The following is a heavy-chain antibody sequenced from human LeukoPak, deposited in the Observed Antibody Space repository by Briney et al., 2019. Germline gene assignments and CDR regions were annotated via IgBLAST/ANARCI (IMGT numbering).Heavy chain of an antibody. J-gene: IGHJ4*02. Sequence: SETLSLTCAVYGGSFSGYYWSWIRQPPGKGLEWIGEINHSGSTNYNPSLKSRVTISVDTSKNQFSLKLSSVTAADSAAYYCASVPTARHYFDNWGQGTLVTVSS. D-gene: IGHD6-6*01. CDR2: INHSGST. V-gene: IGHV4-34*01. CDR1: GGSFSGYY. CDR3: ASVPTARHYFDN.